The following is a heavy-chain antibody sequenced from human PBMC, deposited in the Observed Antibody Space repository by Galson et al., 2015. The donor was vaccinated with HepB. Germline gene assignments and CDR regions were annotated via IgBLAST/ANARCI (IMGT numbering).Heavy chain of an antibody. CDR2: INAGNGNT. Sequence: SVKVSCKASGYTFTSYAMHWVRQAPGQRLEWMGWINAGNGNTKYSQKFQGRVTITRDTSASTAYMELSSLRSEDTAVYYCARDWTTVTTGGYFQHWGQGTLVTVPS. V-gene: IGHV1-3*01. CDR3: ARDWTTVTTGGYFQH. CDR1: GYTFTSYA. J-gene: IGHJ1*01. D-gene: IGHD4-17*01.